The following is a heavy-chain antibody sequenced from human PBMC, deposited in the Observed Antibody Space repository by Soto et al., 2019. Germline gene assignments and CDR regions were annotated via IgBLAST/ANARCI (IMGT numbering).Heavy chain of an antibody. D-gene: IGHD6-6*01. J-gene: IGHJ4*02. Sequence: PSETLSLTCTVSGGSISSEDYYWSWLRQPPGKGLEWIGYIYYSGRTDYNPSLKSRVFISIDTSKNQFSLTLNSVNAADTAVYYCARDRSNSPDYFDYWGQGTLVTVSS. CDR2: IYYSGRT. CDR3: ARDRSNSPDYFDY. V-gene: IGHV4-30-4*01. CDR1: GGSISSEDYY.